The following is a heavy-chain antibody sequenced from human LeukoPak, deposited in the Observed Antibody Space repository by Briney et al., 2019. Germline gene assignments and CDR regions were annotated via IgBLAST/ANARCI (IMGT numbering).Heavy chain of an antibody. CDR1: GFSFSNHG. J-gene: IGHJ5*02. Sequence: GGSLRLSCAASGFSFSNHGMHWVRQAPGKRLEWVAVIWDDGNNKRYANSVNGRFTISRNNSENTLYLQMNGLTAEDTAMYYCARDSYQDYYGRFDPWGQGTLVIVSS. D-gene: IGHD3-10*01. V-gene: IGHV3-33*01. CDR3: ARDSYQDYYGRFDP. CDR2: IWDDGNNK.